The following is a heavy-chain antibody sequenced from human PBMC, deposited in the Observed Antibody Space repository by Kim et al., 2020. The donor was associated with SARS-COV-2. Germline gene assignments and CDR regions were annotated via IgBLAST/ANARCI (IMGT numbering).Heavy chain of an antibody. J-gene: IGHJ4*02. CDR1: GFTFSSYA. V-gene: IGHV3-23*01. CDR2: ISGSGGST. D-gene: IGHD3-9*01. CDR3: AKDVMRILTGYYGVH. Sequence: GGSLRLSCAASGFTFSSYAMSWVRQAPGKGLEWVSAISGSGGSTYYADSVKGRFTISRDNSKNTLYLQMNSLRAEDTAVYYCAKDVMRILTGYYGVHWGQGTLVTVSS.